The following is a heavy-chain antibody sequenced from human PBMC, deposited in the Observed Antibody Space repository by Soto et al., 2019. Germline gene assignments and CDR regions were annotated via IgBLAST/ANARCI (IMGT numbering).Heavy chain of an antibody. J-gene: IGHJ4*02. V-gene: IGHV1-18*01. Sequence: QVKLVQSGAEVKKPGASVKVSCKASGYTFSSYGISWVRQAPGQGLEWMGWISAYNGNTKYAQKIQGRVPMTTDTSTSTAYMALRTLTSDDTAVYSCATDSPPFDYWGQGTLVTFSS. CDR3: ATDSPPFDY. CDR2: ISAYNGNT. CDR1: GYTFSSYG. D-gene: IGHD2-21*01.